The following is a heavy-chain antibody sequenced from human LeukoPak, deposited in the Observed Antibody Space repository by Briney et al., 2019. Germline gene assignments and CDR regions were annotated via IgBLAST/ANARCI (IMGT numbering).Heavy chain of an antibody. CDR3: ASLVPAPGYSTSWYWFDP. V-gene: IGHV3-21*01. CDR2: ISSSSTYI. Sequence: GGSLRLSCAASGFTVSSNYMSWVRQAPGKGLEWVSYISSSSTYIYYAESVKGRFTISRDNAKNSLYLQMNSLRDEGTAVYYCASLVPAPGYSTSWYWFDPWGQGTLVTVSS. J-gene: IGHJ5*02. CDR1: GFTVSSNY. D-gene: IGHD6-13*01.